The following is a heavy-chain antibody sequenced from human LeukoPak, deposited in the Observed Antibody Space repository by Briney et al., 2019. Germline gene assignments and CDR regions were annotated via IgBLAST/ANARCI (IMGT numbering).Heavy chain of an antibody. CDR2: IYYGGST. J-gene: IGHJ4*02. V-gene: IGHV4-59*08. D-gene: IGHD4-17*01. CDR1: GRSFSGYY. Sequence: SETLSLTCAVYGRSFSGYYWSWIRQPPGKGLEWIGYIYYGGSTNYNPSLKSRVTISVDTSKNQFSLKLSSVTAADTAVYYCARHDDYGDYGVYWGQGTLVTVSS. CDR3: ARHDDYGDYGVY.